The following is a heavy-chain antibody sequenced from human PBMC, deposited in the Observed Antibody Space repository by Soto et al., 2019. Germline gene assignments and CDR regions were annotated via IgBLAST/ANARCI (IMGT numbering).Heavy chain of an antibody. CDR3: GLGAAPNPYFDY. J-gene: IGHJ4*02. Sequence: QVQLQESGPGLVKPSQTLSLTCTVSGGSISSGGYYWSWIRQHPGKGLEWIGYIYYSGSTYYNPSLKSRVTISVDTSKNQFSLNLSSVTAAATAVYYCGLGAAPNPYFDYWGQGTLVTVSS. V-gene: IGHV4-31*03. CDR2: IYYSGST. CDR1: GGSISSGGYY. D-gene: IGHD6-6*01.